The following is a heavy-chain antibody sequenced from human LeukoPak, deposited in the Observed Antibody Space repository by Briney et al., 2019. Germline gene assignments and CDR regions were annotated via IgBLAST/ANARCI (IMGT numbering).Heavy chain of an antibody. CDR1: GFTFSYYW. CDR3: ASKGCTGGNCKHYFDY. CDR2: IKQDGSEE. D-gene: IGHD2-8*02. V-gene: IGHV3-7*03. Sequence: GGSLRLSCAASGFTFSYYWMSWVRQAPGKGLEWVANIKQDGSEEYYVDSVKGRFTISRDNAKNSLYLQMNSLRAVDTAVYYCASKGCTGGNCKHYFDYWGQGTLVTVAS. J-gene: IGHJ4*02.